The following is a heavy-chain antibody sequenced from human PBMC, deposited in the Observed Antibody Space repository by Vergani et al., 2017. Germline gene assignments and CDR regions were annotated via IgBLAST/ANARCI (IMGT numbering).Heavy chain of an antibody. CDR2: IIPLLGIA. Sequence: QVKLVQSGAEVKKPGSSVTVYCKASGGTFSSSTISCVRQAPGQGLEWMGRIIPLLGIANYAQKFQGRVTITADKSTRTAYMELSSLRSEDTAVYYCARWASSSSFRDYYYGMDVWGQGSTVTVSS. V-gene: IGHV1-69*02. J-gene: IGHJ6*02. CDR1: GGTFSSST. CDR3: ARWASSSSFRDYYYGMDV. D-gene: IGHD6-6*01.